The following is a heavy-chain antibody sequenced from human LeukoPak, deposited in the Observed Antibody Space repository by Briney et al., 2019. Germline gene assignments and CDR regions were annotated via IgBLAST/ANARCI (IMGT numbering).Heavy chain of an antibody. CDR2: IIPILGIA. CDR1: GGTFSSYA. CDR3: ASTRPTTVVTPYFDY. J-gene: IGHJ4*02. D-gene: IGHD4-17*01. Sequence: WASVKVSCKASGGTFSSYAISWVRQAPGQGLEWMGRIIPILGIANYAQKFQGRVTITADKSTSTAYMELSSLRSEDTAVYYCASTRPTTVVTPYFDYWGQGTLVTVSS. V-gene: IGHV1-69*04.